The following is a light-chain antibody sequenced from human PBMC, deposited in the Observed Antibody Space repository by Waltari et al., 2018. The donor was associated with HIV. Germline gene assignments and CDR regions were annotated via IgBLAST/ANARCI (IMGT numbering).Light chain of an antibody. J-gene: IGKJ1*01. CDR3: QQFHNWPRT. CDR1: QSISSN. Sequence: EILMTQSPATLSVSPGEEVTLSCRASQSISSNLAWYQQKPGQAPRLLIYGASTRAAGFPARFTGSGAGTEFTLTISNLQSEDFASYYCQQFHNWPRTFGQGTKVEIK. V-gene: IGKV3-15*01. CDR2: GAS.